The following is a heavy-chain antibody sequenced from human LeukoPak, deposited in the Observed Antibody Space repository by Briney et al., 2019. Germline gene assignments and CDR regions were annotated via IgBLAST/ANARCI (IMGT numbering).Heavy chain of an antibody. CDR1: GFTFSSYG. Sequence: GGPLRLSCAASGFTFSSYGMHWVRQAPGKGLEWVAVIWYDGSNKYYADSVKGRFTISRDNSKNTLYLQMNSLRAEDTAVYYCARALWFGEFTLDYWGQGTVVTVSS. V-gene: IGHV3-33*01. J-gene: IGHJ4*02. D-gene: IGHD3-10*01. CDR2: IWYDGSNK. CDR3: ARALWFGEFTLDY.